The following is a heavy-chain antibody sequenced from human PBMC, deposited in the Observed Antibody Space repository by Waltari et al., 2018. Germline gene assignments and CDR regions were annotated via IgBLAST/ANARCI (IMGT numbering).Heavy chain of an antibody. CDR3: AREAPGYFDL. CDR1: GFTVSSNY. V-gene: IGHV3-53*01. J-gene: IGHJ2*01. Sequence: EVQLEASGGGLIHPGGSLRLSCAASGFTVSSNYMSWVRQAPGKGLEWVSVIYSGGSIYYADSVKGRFTISRGNSKNTVYLQMNSLRVEDTAVYYCAREAPGYFDLWGRGTLVTVSS. CDR2: IYSGGSI.